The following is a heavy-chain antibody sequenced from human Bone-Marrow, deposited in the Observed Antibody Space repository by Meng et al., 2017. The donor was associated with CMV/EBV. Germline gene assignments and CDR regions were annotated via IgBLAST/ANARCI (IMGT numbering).Heavy chain of an antibody. CDR2: ISAYNGNT. D-gene: IGHD3-10*01. CDR1: GYTFTSYG. V-gene: IGHV1-18*01. J-gene: IGHJ6*02. CDR3: ARASVVGSVSYYNPYYYYYYGMDV. Sequence: ASAKVFCKASGYTFTSYGISWVRQAPGQGLEWMGWISAYNGNTNYAQKLQGRVTMTTDTSTSTAYIELRSLRSDDTAVYYCARASVVGSVSYYNPYYYYYYGMDVWGQGTTVTVSS.